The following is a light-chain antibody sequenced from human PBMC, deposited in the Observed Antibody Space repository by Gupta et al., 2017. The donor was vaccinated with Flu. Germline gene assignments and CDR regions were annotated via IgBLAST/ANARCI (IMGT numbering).Light chain of an antibody. CDR1: ALPKQY. V-gene: IGLV3-25*02. CDR3: QSADSSGTNWV. CDR2: KDS. Sequence: SYELTQPPSVSVSPGQTARITCSGDALPKQYAYWYQQKPGQAPVLVIYKDSERPSGIPERFSGSSSGTTVTLTISGVQAEDEADYYCQSADSSGTNWVFGVGTKLTVL. J-gene: IGLJ3*02.